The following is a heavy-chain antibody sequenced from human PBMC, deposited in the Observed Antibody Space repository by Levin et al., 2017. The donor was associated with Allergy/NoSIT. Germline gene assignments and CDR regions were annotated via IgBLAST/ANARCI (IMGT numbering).Heavy chain of an antibody. CDR3: ARGRDAYKLGF. CDR2: IHPSGST. J-gene: IGHJ4*02. V-gene: IGHV4-31*03. D-gene: IGHD1-14*01. CDR1: GGSVSSGVYY. Sequence: QTLSLTCTVSGGSVSSGVYYWGWIRQHPGKGLECIGYIHPSGSTNYNPSLNSRVTMSVDMSKNQISLKMISVTAADTAVYYCARGRDAYKLGFWGQGTLVTVSS.